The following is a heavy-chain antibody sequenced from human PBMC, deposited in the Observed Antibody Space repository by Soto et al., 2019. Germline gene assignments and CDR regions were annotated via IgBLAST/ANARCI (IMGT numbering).Heavy chain of an antibody. V-gene: IGHV3-7*01. CDR1: GFTFSSYA. CDR2: IKQSGSEK. CDR3: ASSYDFWSGRAFDI. D-gene: IGHD3-3*01. Sequence: GGSLRLSCAASGFTFSSYAMSWVRQAPGKGLEWVANIKQSGSEKYYVDSVKGRFTISRDNAKNSLYLQMNSLRAEDTAVYYCASSYDFWSGRAFDIWGQGTMVTVSS. J-gene: IGHJ3*02.